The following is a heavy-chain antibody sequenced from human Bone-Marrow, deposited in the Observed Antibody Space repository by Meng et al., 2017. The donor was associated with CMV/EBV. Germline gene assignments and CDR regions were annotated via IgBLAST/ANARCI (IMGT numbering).Heavy chain of an antibody. CDR3: ARALEWLLLELNYYYYYGMDV. D-gene: IGHD3-3*01. J-gene: IGHJ6*02. CDR1: GGTFSSYA. Sequence: SVKVSCKASGGTFSSYAISWVRQAPGQGLEWMGGIIPILGIANYAQKFQGRVTITADKSTSTAYMELSSLRSEDTAVYYCARALEWLLLELNYYYYYGMDVWGQGTTVTVSS. V-gene: IGHV1-69*10. CDR2: IIPILGIA.